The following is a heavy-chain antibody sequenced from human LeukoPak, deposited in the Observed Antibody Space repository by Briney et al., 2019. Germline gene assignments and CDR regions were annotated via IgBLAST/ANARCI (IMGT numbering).Heavy chain of an antibody. D-gene: IGHD2-15*01. CDR1: GGSFSGYY. J-gene: IGHJ4*02. CDR3: ARRDCSGGSCSSHFDY. CDR2: INHSGST. V-gene: IGHV4-34*01. Sequence: SETLSLTCAVYGGSFSGYYWSWIRQPPGKGLEWIGEINHSGSTNFNPSLKSRVTISVGTSKNQFSLKLSSVTAADTAVYYCARRDCSGGSCSSHFDYWGQGTLVTVSS.